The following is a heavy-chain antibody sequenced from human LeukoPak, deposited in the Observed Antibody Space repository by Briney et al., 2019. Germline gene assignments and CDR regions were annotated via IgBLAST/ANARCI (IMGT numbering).Heavy chain of an antibody. CDR3: ARWMGTWNAFDI. D-gene: IGHD1-1*01. CDR2: IYYTGST. Sequence: SETLSLTCTVSGDSITNFYWNWIRQPPGKGLEWIGYIYYTGSTTFNPSLKSRVTMSVDTPKNQFSLKLSSVTAADTAVYFCARWMGTWNAFDIWGQGTVVTVSS. J-gene: IGHJ3*02. V-gene: IGHV4-59*01. CDR1: GDSITNFY.